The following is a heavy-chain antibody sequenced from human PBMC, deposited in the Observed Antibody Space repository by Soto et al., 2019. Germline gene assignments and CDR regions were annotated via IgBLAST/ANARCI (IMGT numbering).Heavy chain of an antibody. V-gene: IGHV3-7*01. CDR1: GFTFSSYW. CDR3: ARGAGYSSSWYEDY. J-gene: IGHJ4*02. Sequence: EVQLVESGGGLVQPGGSLRLSCAASGFTFSSYWMSWVRQAPGKGLEWVANIKQDGSEKYYVDSVKGRFTISRDNAKNSLYLQMNSLRAEDTAVYYCARGAGYSSSWYEDYWGQGTLVTVSS. CDR2: IKQDGSEK. D-gene: IGHD6-13*01.